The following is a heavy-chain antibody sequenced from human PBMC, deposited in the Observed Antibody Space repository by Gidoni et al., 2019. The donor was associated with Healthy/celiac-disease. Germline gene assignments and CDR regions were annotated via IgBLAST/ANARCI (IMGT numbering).Heavy chain of an antibody. CDR1: GYSFTSYW. CDR3: ARPYCSSTSCSYWYFDL. D-gene: IGHD2-2*01. Sequence: EVQLVQSGAEVKKPGESLKISCKGSGYSFTSYWIGWVRQMPGKGREWMGIIYPGDADTRYSPSVQGQVTISADKSISTAYLQWSSLKASDTAMYYCARPYCSSTSCSYWYFDLWGRGTLVTVSS. V-gene: IGHV5-51*01. CDR2: IYPGDADT. J-gene: IGHJ2*01.